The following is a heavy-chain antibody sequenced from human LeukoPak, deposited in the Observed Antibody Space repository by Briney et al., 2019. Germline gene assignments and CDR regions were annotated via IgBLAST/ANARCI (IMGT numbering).Heavy chain of an antibody. CDR2: ISYDGSNK. D-gene: IGHD3-9*01. CDR3: AREPRYFDWPRYYYYGMDV. J-gene: IGHJ6*02. V-gene: IGHV3-30-3*01. CDR1: GFTFSSYV. Sequence: GGSLRLSCAASGFTFSSYVMHWVRQAPGKGLEWVAVISYDGSNKYYADSVKGRFTISRDNSKNTLYLQMNSLRAEDTAVYYCAREPRYFDWPRYYYYGMDVWGQGTTVTVSS.